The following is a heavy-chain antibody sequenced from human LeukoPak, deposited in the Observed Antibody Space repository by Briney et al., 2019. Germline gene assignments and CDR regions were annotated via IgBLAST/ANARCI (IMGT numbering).Heavy chain of an antibody. CDR1: GFTFSTYW. V-gene: IGHV3-74*01. D-gene: IGHD3-22*01. Sequence: GGSLRLSCAASGFTFSTYWMHWVRQAPGEGLVWVSRIKSDGSDTSYADSVKGRFTISRDNAKNTLYLQMNSLRAEDTAVYYCARDRTPYDGNGYYDAHDIWGQGTMVTVSS. CDR2: IKSDGSDT. J-gene: IGHJ3*02. CDR3: ARDRTPYDGNGYYDAHDI.